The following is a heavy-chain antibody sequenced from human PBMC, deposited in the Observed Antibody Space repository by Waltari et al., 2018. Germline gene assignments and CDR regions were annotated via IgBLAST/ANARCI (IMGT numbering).Heavy chain of an antibody. CDR2: IIPMFGTA. Sequence: QVQLVQSGAEVKKPGTSVKVSCKASGGTLNTYSINWVRQAPGQGLEWMGGIIPMFGTANYAQKFQGRVTISADVSTNTAYMELSSLNSEDTALYFCARDLGYCSSTSCGDYWGQGTLVTVSS. CDR1: GGTLNTYS. V-gene: IGHV1-69*01. J-gene: IGHJ4*02. D-gene: IGHD2-2*01. CDR3: ARDLGYCSSTSCGDY.